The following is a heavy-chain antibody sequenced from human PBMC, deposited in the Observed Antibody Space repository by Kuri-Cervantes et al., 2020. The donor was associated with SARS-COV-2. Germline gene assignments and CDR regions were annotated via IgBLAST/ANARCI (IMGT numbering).Heavy chain of an antibody. CDR1: GYTFTSYY. V-gene: IGHV1-46*01. CDR3: AREEGTYDFWSGYYKTPFDY. J-gene: IGHJ4*02. Sequence: ASVKVSCKASGYTFTSYYMHWVRQAPGQGLEWMGIINPSGGSTSYPQKFQGRVTMTRDTSTSTVYMELSSLRSEDTAVYYCAREEGTYDFWSGYYKTPFDYWGQGTLVTVSS. CDR2: INPSGGST. D-gene: IGHD3-3*01.